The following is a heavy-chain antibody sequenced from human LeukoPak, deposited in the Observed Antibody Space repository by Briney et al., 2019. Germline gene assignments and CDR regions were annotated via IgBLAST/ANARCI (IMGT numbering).Heavy chain of an antibody. Sequence: SEALSLTCAVYGGSFSGYYWSWIRQPPGKGLEWIGEINHSGSTNYNPSLKSRVTISVDTSKNQFSLKLSSVTAADTAVYYCARGISDFWSGYLPDCFDYWGQGTLVTVSS. CDR1: GGSFSGYY. CDR3: ARGISDFWSGYLPDCFDY. D-gene: IGHD3-3*01. CDR2: INHSGST. V-gene: IGHV4-34*01. J-gene: IGHJ4*02.